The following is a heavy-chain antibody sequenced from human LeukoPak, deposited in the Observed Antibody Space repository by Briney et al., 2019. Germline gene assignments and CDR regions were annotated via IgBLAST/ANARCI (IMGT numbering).Heavy chain of an antibody. CDR3: ARGFPTGDRAGVDY. CDR2: MNPNSGNT. Sequence: ASVKVSCKASGYTFTSCDINWVRQATGQGLEWMGWMNPNSGNTGYAQKFQGRVTMTRNTSISTAYMELSSLRSEDTAVYYCARGFPTGDRAGVDYWGQGTLVSVSS. CDR1: GYTFTSCD. J-gene: IGHJ4*02. V-gene: IGHV1-8*01. D-gene: IGHD7-27*01.